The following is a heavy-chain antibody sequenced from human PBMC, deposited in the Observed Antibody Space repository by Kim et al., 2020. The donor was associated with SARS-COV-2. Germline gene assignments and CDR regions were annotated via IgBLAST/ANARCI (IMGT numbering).Heavy chain of an antibody. J-gene: IGHJ6*02. CDR2: ISHSGSTT. V-gene: IGHV3-48*03. CDR1: GFTLSSYE. CDR3: ARSRLLQCGSTRYPGVDV. D-gene: IGHD3-16*01. Sequence: GGSLRLSCVASGFTLSSYEVNWVRLAPGKGLEWVSYISHSGSTTYYADSVRGRFTISRDNAKDSLYLQLNSLRVEDTAVYYCARSRLLQCGSTRYPGVDVSGQAADATVSS.